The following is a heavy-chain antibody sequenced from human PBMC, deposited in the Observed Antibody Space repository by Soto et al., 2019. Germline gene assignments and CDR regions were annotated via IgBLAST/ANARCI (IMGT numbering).Heavy chain of an antibody. Sequence: ASVKVSCKASRYTFTGYYMHWVRQAPEQGLEWMGWINPNSGGTNYEQKFQGRFTMTRDTSISTAYMELSRLRSDDTAVYYCARSIAAPKVYYYYYGMDVWGQGTTVTVSS. CDR3: ARSIAAPKVYYYYYGMDV. CDR1: RYTFTGYY. CDR2: INPNSGGT. V-gene: IGHV1-2*02. D-gene: IGHD6-6*01. J-gene: IGHJ6*02.